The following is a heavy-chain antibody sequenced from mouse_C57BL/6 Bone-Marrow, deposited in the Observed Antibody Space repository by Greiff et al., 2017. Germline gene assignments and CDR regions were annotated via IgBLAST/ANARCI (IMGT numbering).Heavy chain of an antibody. Sequence: VKLQQSGAELARPGASVKLSCKASGYTFTSYGISWVKQRTGQGLEWIGEIYPRSGNTYYNEKFKGKATLTADKSSSTAYMELRSLTSEDSAVYFCARRYYYGSSYGAMDYWGQGTSVTVSS. CDR3: ARRYYYGSSYGAMDY. J-gene: IGHJ4*01. CDR2: IYPRSGNT. CDR1: GYTFTSYG. V-gene: IGHV1-81*01. D-gene: IGHD1-1*01.